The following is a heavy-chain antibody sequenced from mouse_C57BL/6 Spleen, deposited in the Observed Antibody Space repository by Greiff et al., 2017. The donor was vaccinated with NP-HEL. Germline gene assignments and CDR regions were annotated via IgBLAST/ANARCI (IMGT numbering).Heavy chain of an antibody. CDR2: INPNNGGT. V-gene: IGHV1-22*01. CDR1: GYTFTDYN. Sequence: VQLQQSGPELVKPGASVKMSCKASGYTFTDYNMHWVKQSHGKSLEWIGYINPNNGGTSYNQKFKGKATLTVNKSSSTAYMELRSLTSEDSAVYYCASSYGYDGGDAMDYWGQGTSVTVSS. J-gene: IGHJ4*01. CDR3: ASSYGYDGGDAMDY. D-gene: IGHD2-2*01.